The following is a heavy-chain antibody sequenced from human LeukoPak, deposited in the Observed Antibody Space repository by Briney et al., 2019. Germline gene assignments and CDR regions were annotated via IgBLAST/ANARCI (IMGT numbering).Heavy chain of an antibody. CDR3: ARHRLSGTGAYYFDY. CDR1: GGSISSYY. J-gene: IGHJ4*02. D-gene: IGHD1-1*01. CDR2: IYYSGST. Sequence: SETLSLTCTVSGGSISSYYWSWIRQPPGKGLEWIGYIYYSGSTNYNPSLKSRVTISVDTSKNQFSLKLSSVTAADTAVYYCARHRLSGTGAYYFDYWGQGTLVTVSS. V-gene: IGHV4-59*08.